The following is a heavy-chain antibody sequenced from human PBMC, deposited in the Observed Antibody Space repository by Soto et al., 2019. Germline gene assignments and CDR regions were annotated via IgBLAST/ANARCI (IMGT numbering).Heavy chain of an antibody. CDR3: TRGPRSTSTGTGAF. CDR1: GFTFSMYW. Sequence: PGGSLRLSCAASGFTFSMYWMHWVRQVPGKGPEWVSRINDDGIITNYADSVKGRFTISRDNAKNTLYLQMNALRVEDTAVYYCTRGPRSTSTGTGAFWGQGTLVTVSS. V-gene: IGHV3-74*01. D-gene: IGHD1-1*01. J-gene: IGHJ4*02. CDR2: INDDGIIT.